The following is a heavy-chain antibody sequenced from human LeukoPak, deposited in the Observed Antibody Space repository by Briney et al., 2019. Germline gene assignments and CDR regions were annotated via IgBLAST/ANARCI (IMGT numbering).Heavy chain of an antibody. CDR2: IGSYEGDT. J-gene: IGHJ5*02. D-gene: IGHD3-22*01. Sequence: ASVKVSCKATSHISSVGQAPGQGLEWMGWIGSYEGDTYYAQKFQGRVTVTTDTSTNTAYMELRSLRADDTAVYYCASAFWNFYDSSGYYRDFDTWGQGTLFTVSS. CDR3: ASAFWNFYDSSGYYRDFDT. CDR1: TSH. V-gene: IGHV1-18*01.